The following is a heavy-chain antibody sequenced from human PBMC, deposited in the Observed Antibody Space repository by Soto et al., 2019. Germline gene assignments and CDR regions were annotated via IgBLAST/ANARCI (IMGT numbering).Heavy chain of an antibody. CDR2: ISYDGSNK. J-gene: IGHJ3*02. CDR1: GFTFSSYG. Sequence: PGGSLRLSCAASGFTFSSYGMHWVRQAPGKGLEWVAVISYDGSNKYYADSVKGRFTISRDNSKNTLYLQMNSLRAEDTAVYYCAKDWGPMDAFDIWGQGTMVTVSS. D-gene: IGHD3-16*01. CDR3: AKDWGPMDAFDI. V-gene: IGHV3-30*18.